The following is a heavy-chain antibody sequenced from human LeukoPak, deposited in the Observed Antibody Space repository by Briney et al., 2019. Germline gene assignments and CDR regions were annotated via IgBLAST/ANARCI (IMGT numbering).Heavy chain of an antibody. J-gene: IGHJ4*02. CDR1: GYTFTGYY. Sequence: ASVKVSCKASGYTFTGYYMHWVRQAPGQGLEWMGWVNPTSGGTNYAQKFQGRVTMTRDTSISTAYMELSRLRSDDTAVYYCASGEHSSGWYTNYFDYWGQGTLVTVSS. D-gene: IGHD6-19*01. CDR2: VNPTSGGT. CDR3: ASGEHSSGWYTNYFDY. V-gene: IGHV1-2*02.